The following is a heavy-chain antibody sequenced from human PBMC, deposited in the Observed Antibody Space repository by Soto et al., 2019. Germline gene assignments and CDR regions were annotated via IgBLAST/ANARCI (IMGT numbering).Heavy chain of an antibody. CDR3: VKGSEVARQELDH. D-gene: IGHD2-15*01. J-gene: IGHJ4*02. Sequence: QVQLVESGGGVVQPGRSPRLSCAASGFTFSNFGMHWVRQAPGKGLVWVAAISSDGGDKYYSHSVKDRFTISRDNSKNTLFLQINSLRVEDTAVYYCVKGSEVARQELDHWGQGILVTVSS. CDR2: ISSDGGDK. CDR1: GFTFSNFG. V-gene: IGHV3-30*18.